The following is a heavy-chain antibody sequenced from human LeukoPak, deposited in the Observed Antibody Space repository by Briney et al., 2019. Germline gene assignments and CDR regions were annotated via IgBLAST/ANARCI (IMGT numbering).Heavy chain of an antibody. CDR1: GDSVSSNSAA. V-gene: IGHV6-1*01. Sequence: SQTLSLTCAISGDSVSSNSAAWNWIRQSPSRGLEWLGRTYYRSKWYNDYAISVKGRITINPDTSKNQFSLQLNSVTPEDTAVYYCARDRDPDSSAYYYYYYGLDAWGQGTTVTVSS. D-gene: IGHD3-22*01. CDR3: ARDRDPDSSAYYYYYYGLDA. J-gene: IGHJ6*02. CDR2: TYYRSKWYN.